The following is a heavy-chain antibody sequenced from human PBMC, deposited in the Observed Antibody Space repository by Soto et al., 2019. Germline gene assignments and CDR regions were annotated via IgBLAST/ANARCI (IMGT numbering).Heavy chain of an antibody. Sequence: EVQLLESGGGLVQPGGSLRLSCAASGFTFSSYAMSWVRQAPGKGLEWVSAISGSGGSTYYADSVEGRLTISRDNSKNTLYQQLNSLRGDDTAVYYCSKDKGGVVAASWDVWGQGTPVTVSS. J-gene: IGHJ6*01. CDR3: SKDKGGVVAASWDV. CDR2: ISGSGGST. CDR1: GFTFSSYA. D-gene: IGHD2-15*01. V-gene: IGHV3-23*01.